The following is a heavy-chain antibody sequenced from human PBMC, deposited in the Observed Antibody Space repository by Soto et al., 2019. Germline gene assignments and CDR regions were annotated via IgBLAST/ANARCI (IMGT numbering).Heavy chain of an antibody. V-gene: IGHV3-33*01. J-gene: IGHJ4*02. CDR1: GFTFSSYG. CDR2: IWYDGSNK. D-gene: IGHD4-17*01. CDR3: TMTTVTTWGY. Sequence: GGSLRLSCAASGFTFSSYGMHWVRQAPGKGLEWVALIWYDGSNKFYADSVKGRFTISRDNSKNTLYLQMNSLRAEDTAVYYCTMTTVTTWGYWGQGTLVTVSS.